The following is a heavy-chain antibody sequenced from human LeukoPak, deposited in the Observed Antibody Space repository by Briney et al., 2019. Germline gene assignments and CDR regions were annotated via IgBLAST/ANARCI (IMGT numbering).Heavy chain of an antibody. CDR2: ISYDGSNK. Sequence: GGSLRLSCAASGFTFSSYGMHWVRQAPGKGLEWVAVISYDGSNKYYADSVKGRFTISRDNSKNTLYLQMNSLRAEDTAVYYCAKEVYDSSGYYCSNWGQGTLVTVSS. CDR1: GFTFSSYG. D-gene: IGHD3-22*01. CDR3: AKEVYDSSGYYCSN. V-gene: IGHV3-30*18. J-gene: IGHJ4*02.